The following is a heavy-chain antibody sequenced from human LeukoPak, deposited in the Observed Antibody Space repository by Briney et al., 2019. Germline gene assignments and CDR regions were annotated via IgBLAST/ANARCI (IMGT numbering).Heavy chain of an antibody. CDR1: GFTFRSYW. CDR3: ATVGMGATIGY. J-gene: IGHJ4*02. D-gene: IGHD1-26*01. Sequence: GGSLRLSCAASGFTFRSYWMHWVRQPPGKGLVWVSRINGDGKSTNYADSVEGRFTISRDNAKNTLYLQMHSLTVEDTAMYYCATVGMGATIGYWGQGTLVTVSS. V-gene: IGHV3-74*01. CDR2: INGDGKST.